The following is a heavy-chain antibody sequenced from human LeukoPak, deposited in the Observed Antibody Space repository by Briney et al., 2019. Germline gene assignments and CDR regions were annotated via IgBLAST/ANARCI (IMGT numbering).Heavy chain of an antibody. CDR2: ISFDGSDK. Sequence: GGSLRLSCAASGFTFSSYATHWVRQAPGKGLEWVAVISFDGSDKYYADSVKGRFTISRDSSKNTLYLQMNSLRAEDTAVYYCARPSRPYYYDATGYSYYFDSWGQGTLVTVSS. CDR3: ARPSRPYYYDATGYSYYFDS. CDR1: GFTFSSYA. V-gene: IGHV3-30*04. J-gene: IGHJ4*02. D-gene: IGHD3-22*01.